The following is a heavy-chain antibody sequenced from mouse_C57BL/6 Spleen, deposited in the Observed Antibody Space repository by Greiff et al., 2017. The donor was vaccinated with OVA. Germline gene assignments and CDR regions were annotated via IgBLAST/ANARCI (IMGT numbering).Heavy chain of an antibody. D-gene: IGHD1-1*01. CDR3: ARHFITTVVAHYAMDY. Sequence: QVQLKQSGPELVKPGASVKISCKASGYAFSSSWMNWVKQRPGKGLEWIGRIYPGDGDTNYNGKFKGKATLTADKSSSTAYMQLSSLTSEDSAVYFCARHFITTVVAHYAMDYWGQGTSVTVSS. V-gene: IGHV1-82*01. CDR2: IYPGDGDT. CDR1: GYAFSSSW. J-gene: IGHJ4*01.